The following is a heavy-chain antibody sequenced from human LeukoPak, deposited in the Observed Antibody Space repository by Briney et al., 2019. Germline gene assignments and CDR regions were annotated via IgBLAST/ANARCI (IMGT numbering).Heavy chain of an antibody. CDR1: GFTFSSYA. Sequence: GGSLRLSCAASGFTFSSYAMHWVRQAPGKGLEYVSAISSNGGSTYYANSVKGRFTISRDNSKNTLYLQMGSLRAEDMAVYYCARGPRITMIVVVDGDAFDIWGQGTTVTVSS. CDR3: ARGPRITMIVVVDGDAFDI. J-gene: IGHJ3*02. D-gene: IGHD3-22*01. V-gene: IGHV3-64*01. CDR2: ISSNGGST.